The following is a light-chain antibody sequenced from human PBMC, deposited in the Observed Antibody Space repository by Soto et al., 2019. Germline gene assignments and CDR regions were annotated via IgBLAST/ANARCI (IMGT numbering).Light chain of an antibody. CDR1: QSVSSGY. J-gene: IGKJ1*01. CDR2: GAS. Sequence: EIVLTQSPGTLSLSPGERATLSCRASQSVSSGYVAWYQVKPGQAPRLLIYGASSRATGSPDRFSGSGSGTDFTLTISILEPEDLAMYFCQQYGNPPQTFGQGTKVEF. V-gene: IGKV3-20*01. CDR3: QQYGNPPQT.